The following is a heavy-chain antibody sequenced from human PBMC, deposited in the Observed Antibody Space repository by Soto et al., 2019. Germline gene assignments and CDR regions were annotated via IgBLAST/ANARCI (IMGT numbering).Heavy chain of an antibody. J-gene: IGHJ4*02. CDR2: IGTAGDT. Sequence: EVQLVESGGGLVQPGGSLRLSCAASGFIFSTYDMHWVRQDTGKGLEWVAAIGTAGDTYYPGSVKGRFTISRENAKNTLHLQMSSLRAEDSAVYYCARGSTDSYPGSRIFDFWGRGTLVTVSS. CDR3: ARGSTDSYPGSRIFDF. D-gene: IGHD3-10*01. CDR1: GFIFSTYD. V-gene: IGHV3-13*01.